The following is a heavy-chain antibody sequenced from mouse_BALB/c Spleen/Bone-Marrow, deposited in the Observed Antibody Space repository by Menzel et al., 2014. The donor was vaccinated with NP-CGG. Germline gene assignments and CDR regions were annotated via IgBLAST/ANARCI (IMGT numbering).Heavy chain of an antibody. J-gene: IGHJ2*01. Sequence: QVQLQQSGAELVRPGSSVKISCKASGYVFSTYWKNWVKQRPGQGLEWIGQIYPGDGDTNYNGKFKGTATLTADKSSSTAYMQLSSLTSEDSAVYFCARSGYGSSYDYWGQGTTLTVSS. CDR2: IYPGDGDT. CDR3: ARSGYGSSYDY. V-gene: IGHV1-80*01. CDR1: GYVFSTYW. D-gene: IGHD1-1*01.